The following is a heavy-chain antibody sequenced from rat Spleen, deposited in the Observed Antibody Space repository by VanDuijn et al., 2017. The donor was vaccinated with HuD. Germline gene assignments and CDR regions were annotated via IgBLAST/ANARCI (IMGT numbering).Heavy chain of an antibody. V-gene: IGHV3-3*01. Sequence: EVQLQESGPGLVKPSQSLSLTCSVTGHSIDSSYRWNWIRKFPGNKLEWMGYINSAGSTNYNPSIKSQISISRDTSKNQFFLQVDSVTTEDTATYYCARSEGTHYYLPFADWGQGTLVTVSS. CDR1: GHSIDSSYR. CDR2: INSAGST. D-gene: IGHD1-11*01. CDR3: ARSEGTHYYLPFAD. J-gene: IGHJ3*01.